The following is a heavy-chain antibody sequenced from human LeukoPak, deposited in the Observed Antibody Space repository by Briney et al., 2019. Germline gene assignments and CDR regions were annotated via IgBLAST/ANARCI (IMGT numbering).Heavy chain of an antibody. Sequence: GGSLRLSCAASGFTFSSYGMHWVRQAPGKGLEWVAVIWYDGSNKYYADSVKGRFTISRDNSKNTLYLQTNSLRAEDTAVYYCARDRIAAAGRGVFDYWGQGTLVTVSS. CDR1: GFTFSSYG. V-gene: IGHV3-33*01. CDR2: IWYDGSNK. CDR3: ARDRIAAAGRGVFDY. D-gene: IGHD6-13*01. J-gene: IGHJ4*02.